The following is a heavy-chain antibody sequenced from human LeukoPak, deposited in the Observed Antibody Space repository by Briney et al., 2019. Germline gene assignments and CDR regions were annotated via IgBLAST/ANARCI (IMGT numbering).Heavy chain of an antibody. V-gene: IGHV4-59*11. CDR3: ARGFRDGYRNSPFDY. CDR1: DGSINSHY. Sequence: ASETLSLTCTVSDGSINSHYWSWIRQPPGKGLEWIGYIYYSGSTNYNPSLKSRVTISVDTSKNQFSLKLSSVTAADTAVYYCARGFRDGYRNSPFDYWGQGTLVTVSS. D-gene: IGHD5-24*01. CDR2: IYYSGST. J-gene: IGHJ4*02.